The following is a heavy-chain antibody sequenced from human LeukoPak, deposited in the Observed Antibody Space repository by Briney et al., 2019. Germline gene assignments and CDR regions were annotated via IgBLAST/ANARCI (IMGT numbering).Heavy chain of an antibody. D-gene: IGHD1-1*01. V-gene: IGHV4-59*01. CDR2: IYYSGST. CDR1: GGSISSYY. CDR3: ARDVGSGAADV. Sequence: SETLSLTCTVSGGSISSYYWSWIRQPPGKGLEWIGYIYYSGSTNYNPSLKSRVTRSVDTSKNQFSLKLSSVTAADTAVYYCARDVGSGAADVWGKGTTVTVSS. J-gene: IGHJ6*04.